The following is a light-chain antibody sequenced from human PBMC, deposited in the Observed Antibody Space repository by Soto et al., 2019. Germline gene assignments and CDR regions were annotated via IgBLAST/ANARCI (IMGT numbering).Light chain of an antibody. Sequence: QSALTQPASVSGSPGQSITISCAGTIRDVGAYNLVSWYQQYPGRAPQLILYEVRNRPSGISFRFSGFKSGNTASLTISGLQAEDEAGYYCSSFTSKSTLILGGGTK. CDR3: SSFTSKSTLI. V-gene: IGLV2-14*01. CDR2: EVR. CDR1: IRDVGAYNL. J-gene: IGLJ2*01.